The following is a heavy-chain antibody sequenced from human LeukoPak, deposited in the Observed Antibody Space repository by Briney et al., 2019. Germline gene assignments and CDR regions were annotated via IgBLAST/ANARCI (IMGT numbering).Heavy chain of an antibody. CDR2: ISESGDKT. CDR3: AKQWVDC. D-gene: IGHD1-26*01. Sequence: PGGSLRLSCAASGFPFSNYAMNWVRQAPGKGLKWVSSISESGDKTDYADSVRGRFTISRDNSQNTLYLQMNSLRVEDTALYYCAKQWVDCWGQGTLVTVSS. J-gene: IGHJ4*02. CDR1: GFPFSNYA. V-gene: IGHV3-23*01.